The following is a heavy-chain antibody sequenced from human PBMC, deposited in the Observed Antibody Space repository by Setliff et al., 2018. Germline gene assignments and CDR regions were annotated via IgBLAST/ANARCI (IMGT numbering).Heavy chain of an antibody. Sequence: GGSLRLSCVASGFTFDDYTMHWVRQAPGKGLEWVSAVSWNSGNKGYADSVKGRFTISRDNAKRSVYLQMNNLRVDDTAIYYCGSGLHPDYPDYWGQGTLVTVSS. J-gene: IGHJ4*01. CDR1: GFTFDDYT. D-gene: IGHD1-26*01. V-gene: IGHV3-9*01. CDR2: VSWNSGNK. CDR3: GSGLHPDYPDY.